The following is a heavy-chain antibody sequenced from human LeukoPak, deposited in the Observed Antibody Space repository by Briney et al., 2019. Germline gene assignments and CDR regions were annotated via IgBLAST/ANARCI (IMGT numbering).Heavy chain of an antibody. CDR1: GFAFGRYS. CDR2: ITGSGGTT. CDR3: ASRPPSETYFAVFDY. D-gene: IGHD1-26*01. J-gene: IGHJ4*02. V-gene: IGHV3-23*01. Sequence: HSGGSLRLSCVASGFAFGRYSMNWVRQAPGKGLEWVSGITGSGGTTYHADSVKGRFTISRDNSKNTLYLQMNNLRAEDTAVYYCASRPPSETYFAVFDYWGQGTLVTVSS.